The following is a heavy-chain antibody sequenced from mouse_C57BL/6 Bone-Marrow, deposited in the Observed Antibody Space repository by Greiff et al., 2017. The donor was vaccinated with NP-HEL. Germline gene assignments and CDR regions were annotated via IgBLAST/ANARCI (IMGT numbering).Heavy chain of an antibody. D-gene: IGHD1-1*01. Sequence: VKLVESGAELVRPGASVTLSCKASGYTFTDYEMHWVKQTPVHGLEWIGAIDPETGGTAYNQKFKGKAILTADKSSSTAYMELRSLTSEDSAVYYCTRERVLRRTFDYWGQGTTLTVSS. CDR1: GYTFTDYE. V-gene: IGHV1-15*01. J-gene: IGHJ2*01. CDR3: TRERVLRRTFDY. CDR2: IDPETGGT.